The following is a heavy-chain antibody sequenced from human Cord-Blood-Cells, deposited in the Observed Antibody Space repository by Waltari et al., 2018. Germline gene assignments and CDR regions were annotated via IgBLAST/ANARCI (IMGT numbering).Heavy chain of an antibody. J-gene: IGHJ3*02. Sequence: QVQLVQSGAEVKKPGASVKVSCKASGYTFTSYGISRVRQAPGQGLEWMGWISAYNGNTNDAQKLQGRVTMTTDTSTSTAYMELRSLRSDDTAVYYCARSLLTARITGDAFDIWGQGTMVTVSS. V-gene: IGHV1-18*04. CDR2: ISAYNGNT. CDR1: GYTFTSYG. CDR3: ARSLLTARITGDAFDI. D-gene: IGHD1-20*01.